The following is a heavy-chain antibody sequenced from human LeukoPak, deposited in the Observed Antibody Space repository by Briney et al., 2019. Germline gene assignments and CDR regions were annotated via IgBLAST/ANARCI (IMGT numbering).Heavy chain of an antibody. Sequence: SETLSLTCAVYGGSFSGYYWSWIRQPPGKELEWLREINHSGSTNYNPSLKSRVTISVDTSKNQFSLKLSSVTAADTAVYYCARGGGIAAAGGAFDIWGQGTMVTVSS. D-gene: IGHD6-13*01. J-gene: IGHJ3*02. CDR2: INHSGST. CDR1: GGSFSGYY. V-gene: IGHV4-34*01. CDR3: ARGGGIAAAGGAFDI.